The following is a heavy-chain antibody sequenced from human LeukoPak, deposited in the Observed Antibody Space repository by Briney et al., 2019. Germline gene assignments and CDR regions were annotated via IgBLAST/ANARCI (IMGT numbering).Heavy chain of an antibody. J-gene: IGHJ3*02. CDR2: ISGSGGST. V-gene: IGHV3-23*01. CDR1: GFTFSSYA. CDR3: AKDQASPDAFDI. Sequence: GSLRLSCAASGFTFSSYAMSWVRQAPGKGLEWVSAISGSGGSTYYADSVKGRFTISRDNSKNTLYLQMNSLRAEDTAVYYCAKDQASPDAFDIWGQGTMVTVSS.